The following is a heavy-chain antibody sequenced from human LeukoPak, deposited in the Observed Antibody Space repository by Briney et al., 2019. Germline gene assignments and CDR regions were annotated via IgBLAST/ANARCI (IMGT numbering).Heavy chain of an antibody. J-gene: IGHJ6*03. CDR1: VFTDSSNY. Sequence: PGGSLRLSXAASVFTDSSNYMSWVRQAPGKGLAWVSVIYSGGRTYFADSVKGGFTNSRDNSKNSQYLQMNSLRAEDSAVYYCARDGVEMATITQSQRLKIYYYYYMDVWGKGTTVTVSS. CDR2: IYSGGRT. V-gene: IGHV3-66*01. CDR3: ARDGVEMATITQSQRLKIYYYYYMDV. D-gene: IGHD5-24*01.